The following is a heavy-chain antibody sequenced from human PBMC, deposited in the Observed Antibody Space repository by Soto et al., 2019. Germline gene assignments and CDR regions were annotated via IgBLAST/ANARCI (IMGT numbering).Heavy chain of an antibody. Sequence: EVHLVDSGGGLVQPGGSLRLSCVASGFPFSSYWMSWVRQAPGKGLEWVANIKEDGSDKYYVDSVKGRFTISRDNAKNSLYLQMNSLRVGDTAVYYCVGVSLTGSWGQGTLVAVSS. CDR2: IKEDGSDK. J-gene: IGHJ4*02. V-gene: IGHV3-7*01. D-gene: IGHD3-9*01. CDR1: GFPFSSYW. CDR3: VGVSLTGS.